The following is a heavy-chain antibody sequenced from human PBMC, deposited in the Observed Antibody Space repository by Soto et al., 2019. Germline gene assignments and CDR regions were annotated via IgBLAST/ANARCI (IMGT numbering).Heavy chain of an antibody. CDR1: GYTFTSYA. V-gene: IGHV1-3*01. D-gene: IGHD1-1*01. J-gene: IGHJ5*02. Sequence: ASVKVSCKASGYTFTSYAMHWVRQAPGQRLEWMGWINAGNGNTKYSQKFQGRVTITRDTSASTAYMELSSLRSEDTAVYYCARDHSGDNWFGPWGQGTLVTVSS. CDR3: ARDHSGDNWFGP. CDR2: INAGNGNT.